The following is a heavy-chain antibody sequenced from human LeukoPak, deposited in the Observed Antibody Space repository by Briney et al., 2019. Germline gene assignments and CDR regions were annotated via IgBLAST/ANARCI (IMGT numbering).Heavy chain of an antibody. CDR2: INHSGST. CDR3: ARVPKYYDFWSGSNYMDV. J-gene: IGHJ6*03. D-gene: IGHD3-3*01. V-gene: IGHV4-34*01. CDR1: GGSFSGYC. Sequence: KPSETLSLTCAVYGGSFSGYCWSWIRQPPGKGLEWIGEINHSGSTNYNPSLKSRVTISVDTSKNQFSLKLSSVTAADTAVYYCARVPKYYDFWSGSNYMDVWGKGTTVTVSS.